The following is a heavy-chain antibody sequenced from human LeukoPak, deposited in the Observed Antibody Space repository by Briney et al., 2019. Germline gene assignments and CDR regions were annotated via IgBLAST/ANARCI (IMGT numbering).Heavy chain of an antibody. CDR3: ARQYSGYDYGGY. V-gene: IGHV3-30-3*01. J-gene: IGHJ4*02. D-gene: IGHD5-12*01. Sequence: GRSLRLSCAASGFTFSSYAMHWVRQAPGKGLEWVAVISYDGNKKYYADSVKGRFTISRDNAKNSLYLQMNSLREEDTAVYYCARQYSGYDYGGYWGQGTLVTVSS. CDR1: GFTFSSYA. CDR2: ISYDGNKK.